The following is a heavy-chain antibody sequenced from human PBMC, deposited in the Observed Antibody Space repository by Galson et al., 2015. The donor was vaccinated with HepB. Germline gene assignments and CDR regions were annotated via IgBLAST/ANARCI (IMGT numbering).Heavy chain of an antibody. CDR2: ISYDGSNK. V-gene: IGHV3-30*04. CDR3: ARDRADYYYGMDV. J-gene: IGHJ6*02. CDR1: GFTFSSYA. Sequence: SLRLSCAASGFTFSSYAMHWVRQAPGKGLEWVAVISYDGSNKYYADSVKGRFTISRDNSKNTLYLQMNSLRAEDTAVYYCARDRADYYYGMDVWGQGTTVTVSS.